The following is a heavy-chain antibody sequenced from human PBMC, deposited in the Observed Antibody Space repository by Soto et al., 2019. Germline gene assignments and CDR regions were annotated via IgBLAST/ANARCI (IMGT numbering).Heavy chain of an antibody. V-gene: IGHV1-69*13. CDR3: AIPLIAMTKDAFDI. CDR1: GGTFSSYA. J-gene: IGHJ3*02. D-gene: IGHD3-9*01. CDR2: IIPIFGTA. Sequence: GASVKVSCKASGGTFSSYAISWVRQAPGQGLEWMGGIIPIFGTANYAQKFQGRVTITADESTSTAYMELSSLRSEDTAVYHCAIPLIAMTKDAFDIWGQGTMVTVSS.